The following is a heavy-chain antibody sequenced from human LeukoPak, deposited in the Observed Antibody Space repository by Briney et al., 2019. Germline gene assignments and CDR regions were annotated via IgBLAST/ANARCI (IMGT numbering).Heavy chain of an antibody. Sequence: ASVKVSCKASGYTFIDYFMHWVRQAPGQGLEWMGWINPNTGDTNYGQKFQGRVTMTRDTSISTAYMELSRLRSDDTAVYYCARGSENNFDSSGPIGFWGQGTLVTVSS. D-gene: IGHD3-22*01. CDR2: INPNTGDT. CDR3: ARGSENNFDSSGPIGF. V-gene: IGHV1-2*02. J-gene: IGHJ4*02. CDR1: GYTFIDYF.